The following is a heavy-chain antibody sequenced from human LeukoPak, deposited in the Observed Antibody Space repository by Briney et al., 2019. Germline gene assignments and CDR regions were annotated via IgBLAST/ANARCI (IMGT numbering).Heavy chain of an antibody. D-gene: IGHD4-23*01. V-gene: IGHV3-30*18. CDR2: ISYDGSNK. J-gene: IGHJ4*02. CDR3: AKEATVVTPDVADY. CDR1: GFTFSSYG. Sequence: PGGSLRLSCAASGFTFSSYGMHWVRQAPGKGLEWVAVISYDGSNKYYADSVKGRYTISRDNSKNTLYLQMNSLRAEDTAVYYRAKEATVVTPDVADYWGQGTLVTVSS.